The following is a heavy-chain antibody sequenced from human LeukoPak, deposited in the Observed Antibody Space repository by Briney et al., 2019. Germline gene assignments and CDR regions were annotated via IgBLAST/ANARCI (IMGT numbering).Heavy chain of an antibody. V-gene: IGHV4-38-2*02. J-gene: IGHJ4*02. D-gene: IGHD2-15*01. CDR3: ARDRSYCSGGSCSYYFDY. Sequence: SETLSLTCTVSGYSISSGYYWGWIRQPPGKGLEWIGSIYHSGSTYCNPSLKSRVTISVDTSKNQFSLKLSSVTAADTAVYYCARDRSYCSGGSCSYYFDYWGQGTLVTVSS. CDR2: IYHSGST. CDR1: GYSISSGYY.